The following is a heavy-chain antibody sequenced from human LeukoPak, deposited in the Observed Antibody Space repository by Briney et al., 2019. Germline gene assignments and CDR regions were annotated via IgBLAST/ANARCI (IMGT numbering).Heavy chain of an antibody. Sequence: ASVKVSCKASGYTFTSYGISWVRQAPGQGLEWMGWISAYNGNTNYAQKLQGRVTMTTDTSTSTAYMELRSLRSDDTAVYYCARDRRYYDILTATDAFDIWGQGTMVTVSS. D-gene: IGHD3-9*01. V-gene: IGHV1-18*01. CDR1: GYTFTSYG. CDR3: ARDRRYYDILTATDAFDI. CDR2: ISAYNGNT. J-gene: IGHJ3*02.